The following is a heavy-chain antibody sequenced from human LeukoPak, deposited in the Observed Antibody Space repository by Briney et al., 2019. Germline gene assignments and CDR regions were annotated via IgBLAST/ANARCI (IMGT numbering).Heavy chain of an antibody. D-gene: IGHD2-21*01. Sequence: GGSLRLSCAASGFTFSKYWMSWVRQAPGKGLEWVSYISSSGSTIYYADSVKGRFTISRDNAKTSLYLQMNSLRAEDTAVYYCARCGGGDCYLAYWGQGTLVTVSS. CDR1: GFTFSKYW. CDR2: ISSSGSTI. J-gene: IGHJ4*02. V-gene: IGHV3-11*04. CDR3: ARCGGGDCYLAY.